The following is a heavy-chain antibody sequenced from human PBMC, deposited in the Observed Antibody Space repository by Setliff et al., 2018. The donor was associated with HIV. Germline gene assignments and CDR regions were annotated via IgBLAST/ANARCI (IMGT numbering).Heavy chain of an antibody. CDR2: IHYSGNT. D-gene: IGHD3-16*01. CDR1: GYSISSGYY. J-gene: IGHJ4*02. V-gene: IGHV4-38-2*02. Sequence: SETLSLTCTVSGYSISSGYYWGWIRQPPGKGLEWIGYIHYSGNTYHYPSLKSRVTISIDTSKNQFSLKLSSVTAADTAVYYCARLRGYVDYWGQGTLVTVSS. CDR3: ARLRGYVDY.